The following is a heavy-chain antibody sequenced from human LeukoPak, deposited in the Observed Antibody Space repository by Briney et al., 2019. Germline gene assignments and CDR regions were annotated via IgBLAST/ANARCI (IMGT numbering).Heavy chain of an antibody. V-gene: IGHV4-39*07. CDR1: GGSISSSSYY. D-gene: IGHD3-3*01. J-gene: IGHJ4*02. CDR3: AREGTIFGVPIDY. CDR2: IYYSGST. Sequence: PSETLSLTCTVSGGSISSSSYYWGWIRQPPGKGLEWIGSIYYSGSTYYNPSLKSRVTISVDTSKNQFSLKLSSVTAADTAVYYCAREGTIFGVPIDYWGQGTLVTVSS.